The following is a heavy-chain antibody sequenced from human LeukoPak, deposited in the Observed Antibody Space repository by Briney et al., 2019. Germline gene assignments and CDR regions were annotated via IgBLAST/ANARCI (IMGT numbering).Heavy chain of an antibody. CDR1: GYTFTGYY. CDR3: ARDLSSGSYHPLDY. CDR2: INPNSGGT. D-gene: IGHD1-26*01. V-gene: IGHV1-2*02. Sequence: ASVKVSCKASGYTFTGYYIHWVRQAPGQGLEWMGWINPNSGGTNYAQKFQGRVTMTRDTSISTAYMELSRLRSDDTAVYYCARDLSSGSYHPLDYWGQGTLVTVSS. J-gene: IGHJ4*02.